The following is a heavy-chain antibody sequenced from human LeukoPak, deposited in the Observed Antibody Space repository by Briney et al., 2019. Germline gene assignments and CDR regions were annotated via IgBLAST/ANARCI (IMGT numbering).Heavy chain of an antibody. V-gene: IGHV1-2*02. D-gene: IGHD3-10*01. Sequence: ASVKVSCKVSGYTLTELSMHWVRQAPGQGLEWMGWINPNSGGTNYAQKFQGRVTMTRDTSISTAYMELSRLRSDDTAVYYCARITMVRGVISWFDPWGQGTLVTVSS. J-gene: IGHJ5*02. CDR2: INPNSGGT. CDR3: ARITMVRGVISWFDP. CDR1: GYTLTELS.